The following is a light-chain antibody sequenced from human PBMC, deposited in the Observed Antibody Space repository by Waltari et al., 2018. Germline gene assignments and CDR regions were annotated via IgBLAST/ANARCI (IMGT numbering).Light chain of an antibody. CDR1: RSNIGSNP. CDR2: RND. CDR3: AAWDDSLNGQRV. V-gene: IGLV1-44*01. Sequence: QSVLTQPPSASGTPGQGVTISCSGSRSNIGSNPVNWYQQLPGTAPKLLIYRNDPRPSGVPDRFSGSKSGTSASLAISGLQSEDEADYYCAAWDDSLNGQRVFGGGTKLTVL. J-gene: IGLJ2*01.